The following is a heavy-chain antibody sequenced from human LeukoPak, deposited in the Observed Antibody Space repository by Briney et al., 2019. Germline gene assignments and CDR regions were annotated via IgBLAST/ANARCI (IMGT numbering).Heavy chain of an antibody. CDR1: GFTFSNAW. V-gene: IGHV3-15*01. CDR2: IKSKTDGGTT. J-gene: IGHJ4*02. D-gene: IGHD5-18*01. Sequence: GGSLRLSCAASGFTFSNAWMSWVRQAPGKGLEWVGRIKSKTDGGTTDYAAPVKGRFTISRDDSKNTLYLQMNSLKTEDTAVYYCTAYSYGPDVYPGDGVDYWGQGTLVTVSS. CDR3: TAYSYGPDVYPGDGVDY.